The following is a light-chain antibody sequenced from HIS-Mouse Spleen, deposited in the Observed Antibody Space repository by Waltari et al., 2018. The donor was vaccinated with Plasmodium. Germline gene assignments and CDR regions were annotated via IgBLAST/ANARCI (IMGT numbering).Light chain of an antibody. J-gene: IGKJ5*01. CDR1: QGISSY. CDR2: AAS. Sequence: DIQLTQSPSFLSASVGDRVTITCRASQGISSYLAWYQQKPGKAPKLLIYAASTLQSGVPSRFSGSGSGTEFTLTISSLQPEDFATYYCQQLNSYPSITFGQGT. V-gene: IGKV1-9*01. CDR3: QQLNSYPSIT.